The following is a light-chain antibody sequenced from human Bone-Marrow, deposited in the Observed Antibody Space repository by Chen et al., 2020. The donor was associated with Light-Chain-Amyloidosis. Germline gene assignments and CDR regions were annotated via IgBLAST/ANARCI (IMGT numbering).Light chain of an antibody. V-gene: IGKV3-20*01. CDR1: QTFSSNY. Sequence: EIVLTHSPGTLSLSPGEGANHSHRASQTFSSNYLTWYQQKFGQAPRLLIYASSSRATGSPDRFPGSESGTGFPLTISRLEPEDFAMYYCQQYGTSPLTFGGGTKVEIK. J-gene: IGKJ4*01. CDR2: ASS. CDR3: QQYGTSPLT.